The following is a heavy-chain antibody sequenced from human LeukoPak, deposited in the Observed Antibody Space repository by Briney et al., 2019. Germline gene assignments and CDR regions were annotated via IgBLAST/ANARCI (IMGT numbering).Heavy chain of an antibody. V-gene: IGHV4-34*01. D-gene: IGHD3-3*01. Sequence: PSETLSLTCAVYGGSFSGYHWSWIRQPPGKGLEWIGEINHSGSTNYSPSLKSRVTISADTSKNQFSLKLSPVTAADTAVYYCARGSLDFWSGYYAYWGQGNLVTVSS. CDR2: INHSGST. J-gene: IGHJ4*02. CDR3: ARGSLDFWSGYYAY. CDR1: GGSFSGYH.